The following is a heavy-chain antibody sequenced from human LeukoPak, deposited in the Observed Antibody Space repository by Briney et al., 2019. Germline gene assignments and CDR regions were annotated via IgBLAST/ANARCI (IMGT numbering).Heavy chain of an antibody. V-gene: IGHV3-23*01. J-gene: IGHJ4*02. D-gene: IGHD4-17*01. Sequence: HPGGSLRLSCAPSGFTLSSYAMSWVRQAPGKGLEWVSVISGSVGSTYYADSVKGRFTISRDNSKNTLYLQMNSLRAEDTAVYYCAKSEGLRRPSSFDYWGQGTLVTVSS. CDR2: ISGSVGST. CDR1: GFTLSSYA. CDR3: AKSEGLRRPSSFDY.